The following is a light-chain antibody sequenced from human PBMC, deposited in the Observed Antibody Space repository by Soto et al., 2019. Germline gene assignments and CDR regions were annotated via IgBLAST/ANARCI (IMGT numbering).Light chain of an antibody. CDR2: GAS. Sequence: EIVLTQSPGTLSLSPGERATLSCRASQSVSRSHLAWFQQKPGQAPRLLIYGASNMATGIPDRVSGSGSWTDFNLTITRLEPEDFAVYYCQQYASSPWTVGQGTKVEI. CDR3: QQYASSPWT. J-gene: IGKJ1*01. CDR1: QSVSRSH. V-gene: IGKV3-20*01.